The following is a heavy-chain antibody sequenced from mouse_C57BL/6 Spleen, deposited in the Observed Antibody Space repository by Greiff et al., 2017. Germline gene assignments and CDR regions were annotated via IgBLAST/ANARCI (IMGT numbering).Heavy chain of an antibody. CDR2: INPNNGGT. CDR3: ARSGDRGYFDV. V-gene: IGHV1-26*01. CDR1: GYTFTDYY. J-gene: IGHJ1*03. D-gene: IGHD1-3*01. Sequence: EVKLQQSGPELVKPGASVKISCKASGYTFTDYYMNWVKQSHGKSLEWIGDINPNNGGTSYNQKFKGKATLTVDKSSSTAYMELRSLTSEDSAVYYCARSGDRGYFDVWGTGTTVTVSS.